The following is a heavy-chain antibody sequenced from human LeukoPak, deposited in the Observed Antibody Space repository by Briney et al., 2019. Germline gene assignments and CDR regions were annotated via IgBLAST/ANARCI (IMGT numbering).Heavy chain of an antibody. CDR3: ARDVDSSGFYFDY. J-gene: IGHJ4*02. V-gene: IGHV3-33*01. CDR2: IWYDGSNK. Sequence: QPGRSLRLSCAASGFTFSSYGMHWVRQAPGKGLEWVAFIWYDGSNKYYADSVKGRFTISRDNSKNTLYLQMNSLRAEDTAVYYCARDVDSSGFYFDYWGQGTLVTVSS. D-gene: IGHD3-22*01. CDR1: GFTFSSYG.